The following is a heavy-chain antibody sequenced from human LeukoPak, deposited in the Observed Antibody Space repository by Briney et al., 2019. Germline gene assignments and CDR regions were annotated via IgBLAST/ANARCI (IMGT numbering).Heavy chain of an antibody. CDR3: ARRSIPGATSIPIIRWFNKRGAFDI. CDR2: ISSSGSTI. CDR1: GFTFSSYE. D-gene: IGHD4-23*01. J-gene: IGHJ3*02. V-gene: IGHV3-48*03. Sequence: GGSLRLSCAASGFTFSSYEMNWVRQAPGKGLEWVSYISSSGSTIYYADSVKGRFTISRDNAKNSLYLQMNSLRAEDTAVYYCARRSIPGATSIPIIRWFNKRGAFDIWGQGTMVTVSS.